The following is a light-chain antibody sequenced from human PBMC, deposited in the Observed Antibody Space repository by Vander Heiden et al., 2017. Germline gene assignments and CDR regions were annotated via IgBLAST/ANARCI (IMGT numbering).Light chain of an antibody. Sequence: SALPQPHPAYRSPAPPVTISCTGTSSDVGGYNYVSWNQQHPGKARMLIIYEVSKRPTGVTNHCAGGKCGNTASLTFSGQQGEEEDDYYCSSEAGSNNVVFGGGTKLTVL. J-gene: IGLJ3*02. CDR1: SSDVGGYNY. CDR2: EVS. V-gene: IGLV2-8*01. CDR3: SSEAGSNNVV.